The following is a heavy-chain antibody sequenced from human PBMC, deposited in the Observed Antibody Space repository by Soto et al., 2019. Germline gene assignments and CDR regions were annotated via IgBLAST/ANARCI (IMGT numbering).Heavy chain of an antibody. V-gene: IGHV4-31*03. CDR3: ARVVDTAMVQGHAFDI. Sequence: PSETLSLTFTVSGGSISSCCYYWSWIRQHPGKGLEWIGYIYYSGSTYYNPSLKSRVTISVDTSKNQFSLKLSSVTAADTAVYYCARVVDTAMVQGHAFDIWGQGTMVTVSS. CDR2: IYYSGST. CDR1: GGSISSCCYY. J-gene: IGHJ3*02. D-gene: IGHD5-18*01.